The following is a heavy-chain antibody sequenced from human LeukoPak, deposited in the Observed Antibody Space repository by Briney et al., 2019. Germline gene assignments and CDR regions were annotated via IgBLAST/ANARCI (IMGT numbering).Heavy chain of an antibody. CDR2: IYHSGGT. CDR1: GGSISSRNW. CDR3: ARGGADYGAFDI. J-gene: IGHJ3*02. D-gene: IGHD4-17*01. Sequence: PSETLSLTCSVSGGSISSRNWWSWARQPPGRGLEWIGEIYHSGGTNYNPSLRSRVTMSVDKSKNQFSLRLSSLTAADTAVYYCARGGADYGAFDIWGQGTMVTVSS. V-gene: IGHV4-4*02.